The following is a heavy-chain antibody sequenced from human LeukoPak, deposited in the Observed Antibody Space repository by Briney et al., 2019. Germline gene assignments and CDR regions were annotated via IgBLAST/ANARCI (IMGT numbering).Heavy chain of an antibody. D-gene: IGHD6-6*01. CDR3: AREEIAARRKPHTY. Sequence: GGSLKLSCAASGNYWMHWVRQAPGKGLVWVSHINSDGSWTSYADSVKGRFTISKDNAKNTVYLQMNSLRAEDTAVYYCAREEIAARRKPHTYWGQGTLVTVSS. V-gene: IGHV3-74*01. CDR1: GNYW. CDR2: INSDGSWT. J-gene: IGHJ4*02.